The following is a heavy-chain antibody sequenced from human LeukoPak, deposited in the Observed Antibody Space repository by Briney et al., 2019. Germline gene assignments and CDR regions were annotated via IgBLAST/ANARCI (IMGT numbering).Heavy chain of an antibody. J-gene: IGHJ1*01. D-gene: IGHD6-6*01. Sequence: GASVKVSCKASGGTFSSYAISWVRQAPGQGLEWMGWINPNSGGTNYAQKFQGRVTMTRDTSISTAYMELSRLRSDDTAVYYCARDRVNSQLPPGKAEYFQHWGQGTLVTVSS. CDR1: GGTFSSYA. V-gene: IGHV1-2*02. CDR2: INPNSGGT. CDR3: ARDRVNSQLPPGKAEYFQH.